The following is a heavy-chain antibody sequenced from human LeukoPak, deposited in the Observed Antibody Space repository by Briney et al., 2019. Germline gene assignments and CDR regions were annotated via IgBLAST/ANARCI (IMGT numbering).Heavy chain of an antibody. D-gene: IGHD4-11*01. CDR1: GYTFTGYH. Sequence: ASVKVSCKASGYTFTGYHMHWVRQAPGQGLEWMGWINPNSGDTNYAQKFQGRVTMTRDTSISTAYMELSRLTFDDTAVYYCARSQQLIQDYWGQGTLVTVSS. V-gene: IGHV1-2*02. CDR2: INPNSGDT. CDR3: ARSQQLIQDY. J-gene: IGHJ4*02.